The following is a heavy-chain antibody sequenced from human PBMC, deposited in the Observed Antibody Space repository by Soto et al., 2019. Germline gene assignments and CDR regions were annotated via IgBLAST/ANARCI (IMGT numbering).Heavy chain of an antibody. CDR2: IYYSGST. J-gene: IGHJ5*02. V-gene: IGHV4-30-4*01. Sequence: TLSLTCTVSGGSITSGDYYWSWIRQPPGKGLEWIGYIYYSGSTYYNPSLKSRVTISVDTSKNQFSLKLSSVTAADTAVYYCARAAVYGSGNSIGPLGQGTLVTVPQ. CDR1: GGSITSGDYY. CDR3: ARAAVYGSGNSIGP. D-gene: IGHD3-10*01.